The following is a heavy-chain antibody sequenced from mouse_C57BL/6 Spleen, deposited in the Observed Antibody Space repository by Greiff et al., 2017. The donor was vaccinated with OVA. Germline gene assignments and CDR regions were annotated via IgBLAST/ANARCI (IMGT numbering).Heavy chain of an antibody. J-gene: IGHJ4*01. CDR2: IDPSDSYT. Sequence: QVQLKQPGAELVKPGASVKLSCKASGYTFTSYWMQWVKQRPGQGLEWIGEIDPSDSYTNYNQKFKGKATLTVDTSSSTAYMQLSSLTSEDSAVYYCARSGYDVGGYYYAMDYWGQGTSGTVSS. CDR3: ARSGYDVGGYYYAMDY. D-gene: IGHD2-2*01. CDR1: GYTFTSYW. V-gene: IGHV1-50*01.